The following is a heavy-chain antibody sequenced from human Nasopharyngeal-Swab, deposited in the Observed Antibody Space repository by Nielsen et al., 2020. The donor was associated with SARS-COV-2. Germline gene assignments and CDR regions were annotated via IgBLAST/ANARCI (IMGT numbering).Heavy chain of an antibody. V-gene: IGHV3-23*01. Sequence: GESLKISCAASGFTFSSYDMSWVRQAPGRGLEWVSAISGSGCGTYYADSVKGRFTISRDNSKNTLYLQMNSLRAEDTAVYYCAKSASLLQYLTFDYWVQGTLVTVSS. CDR3: AKSASLLQYLTFDY. D-gene: IGHD4-11*01. CDR1: GFTFSSYD. CDR2: ISGSGCGT. J-gene: IGHJ4*02.